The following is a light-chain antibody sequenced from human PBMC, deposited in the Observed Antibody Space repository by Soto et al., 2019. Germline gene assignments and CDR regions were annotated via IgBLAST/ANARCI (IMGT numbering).Light chain of an antibody. V-gene: IGKV1-8*01. J-gene: IGKJ4*01. CDR1: QGISSY. CDR2: AAY. Sequence: IQMTQSPSSVSASVGDRVTITCRASQGISSYLAWYQQKPGKAPKLLIYAAYTLQSGVQSRFSGSGSGTDFTLTIRCLQSEDFATYYCKQYYSYPLTFGGGTKVDIK. CDR3: KQYYSYPLT.